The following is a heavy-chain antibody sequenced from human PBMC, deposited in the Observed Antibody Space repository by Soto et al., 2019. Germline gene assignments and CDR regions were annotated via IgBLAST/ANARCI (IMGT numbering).Heavy chain of an antibody. CDR1: AYTFTSYI. J-gene: IGHJ4*01. CDR3: ARFFLCLGTYSRSRFDY. D-gene: IGHD6-13*01. Sequence: ASVKVSCNASAYTFTSYIFSWVRQAPGQELEWMGSLSADNGNTNYAQTLQGRVTMTTDTSTSTAYMELKSLRSDDTAVYYCARFFLCLGTYSRSRFDYWGQGALVTGSS. V-gene: IGHV1-18*01. CDR2: LSADNGNT.